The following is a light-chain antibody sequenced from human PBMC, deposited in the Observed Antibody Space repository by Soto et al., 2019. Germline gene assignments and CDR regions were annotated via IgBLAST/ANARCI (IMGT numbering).Light chain of an antibody. CDR3: QHYNSYSWT. CDR2: DAS. V-gene: IGKV1-5*01. Sequence: DIQMTQSPSSLSASVGDRVTITCRASQSIGIWLAWYQQKPGKAPKVLIYDASRLESGVPSRFSGSGSGTEFSLTISSLQPADFATYYCQHYNSYSWTFGQGTKVDIK. J-gene: IGKJ1*01. CDR1: QSIGIW.